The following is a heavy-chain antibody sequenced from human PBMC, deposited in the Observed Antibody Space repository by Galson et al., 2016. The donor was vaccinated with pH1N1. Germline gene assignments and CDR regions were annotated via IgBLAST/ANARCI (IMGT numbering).Heavy chain of an antibody. CDR1: RFTFSDYY. CDR2: ISNSGGSI. V-gene: IGHV3-11*01. J-gene: IGHJ4*02. Sequence: SLRLSCAASRFTFSDYYMSWIRQAPGKGQEWVSYISNSGGSIYYADSVEGRFTISRDNAKNSLYLQMNSLRAEDTAVYYCARCDYHDVDLDRFYFDYWGQGTLVTVSS. CDR3: ARCDYHDVDLDRFYFDY. D-gene: IGHD4-17*01.